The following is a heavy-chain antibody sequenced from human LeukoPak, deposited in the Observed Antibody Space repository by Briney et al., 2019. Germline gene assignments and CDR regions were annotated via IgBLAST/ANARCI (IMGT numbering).Heavy chain of an antibody. CDR3: ARGQSFDP. J-gene: IGHJ5*02. Sequence: GSSVKVSCKASGGTFSSYAISWVRQATGQGLEWMGWMNPNSGNTGYAQKFQGRVTITRNTSISTAYMELSSLRSEDTAVYYCARGQSFDPWGQGTLVTVSS. CDR2: MNPNSGNT. V-gene: IGHV1-8*03. CDR1: GGTFSSYA. D-gene: IGHD6-19*01.